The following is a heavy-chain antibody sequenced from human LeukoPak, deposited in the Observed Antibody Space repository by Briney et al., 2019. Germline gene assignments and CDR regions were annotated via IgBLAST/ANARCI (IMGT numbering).Heavy chain of an antibody. CDR3: ARVMSGYDSSGYSSKMFDY. Sequence: ASVKVSCKASGYTFTSYNMQWVRQAPGQGLEWMGIINPSGGDTGYAQKFQGRVTMTRDTSTSTVYMELSSLRSEDTAVYYCARVMSGYDSSGYSSKMFDYWGQGTLVTVSS. V-gene: IGHV1-46*01. CDR2: INPSGGDT. J-gene: IGHJ4*02. CDR1: GYTFTSYN. D-gene: IGHD3-22*01.